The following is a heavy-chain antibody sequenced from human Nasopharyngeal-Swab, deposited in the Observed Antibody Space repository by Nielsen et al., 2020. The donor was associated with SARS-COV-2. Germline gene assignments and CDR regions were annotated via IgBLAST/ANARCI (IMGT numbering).Heavy chain of an antibody. CDR3: ARDVAIVGATLEN. V-gene: IGHV3-48*02. CDR2: ISSSRSTS. J-gene: IGHJ4*02. Sequence: GGSLRLSCAASEFTMSRNGMPWVRQAPGKGLEWVAYISSSRSTSYYADSVKGRFTISRDNPKNSLYLQMNSLRDEDTALYYCARDVAIVGATLENWGQGTLVTVSS. CDR1: EFTMSRNG. D-gene: IGHD1-26*01.